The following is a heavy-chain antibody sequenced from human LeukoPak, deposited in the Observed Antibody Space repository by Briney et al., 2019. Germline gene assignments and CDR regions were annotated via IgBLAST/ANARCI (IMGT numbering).Heavy chain of an antibody. CDR2: IKEDGSEK. CDR3: ARGQYGSGNDY. D-gene: IGHD3-10*01. V-gene: IGHV3-7*01. Sequence: GGSLRLSCAASGFTLSAHWMSWVRQAPGKGLEWVANIKEDGSEKYYVDSVKGRFTISRDNAKNSLYLQMNSLRAEDTAVYYCARGQYGSGNDYWGQGTLVTVSS. CDR1: GFTLSAHW. J-gene: IGHJ4*02.